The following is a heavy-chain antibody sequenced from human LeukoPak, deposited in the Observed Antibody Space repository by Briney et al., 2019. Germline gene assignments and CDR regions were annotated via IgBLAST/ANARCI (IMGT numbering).Heavy chain of an antibody. Sequence: SSETLSLTCTVSGGSISSSSYDWGWVRQPPGKGLVWIGSIYYTGDTYYNPSLNSRPTLSVDTSKNQFSLKLSSVTAADTAVYYCAAFKGTVDYWGQGTLVTVSS. CDR3: AAFKGTVDY. CDR1: GGSISSSSYD. J-gene: IGHJ4*02. CDR2: IYYTGDT. D-gene: IGHD3-3*02. V-gene: IGHV4-39*07.